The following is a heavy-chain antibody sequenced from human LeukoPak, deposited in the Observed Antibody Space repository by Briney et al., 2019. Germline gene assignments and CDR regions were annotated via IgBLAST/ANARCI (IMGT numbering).Heavy chain of an antibody. CDR2: ISGSGATT. D-gene: IGHD3-22*01. CDR1: GFSFRTYA. V-gene: IGHV3-23*01. J-gene: IGHJ4*02. CDR3: VKESTSSGYYYAPDY. Sequence: GGSLRLSCAASGFSFRTYAMTWVRQAPGKGLEWVSSISGSGATTYNADPLKGRFTISRDNSENTLYLQMNSLRAEDTAVYYCVKESTSSGYYYAPDYWGQGTLVTVS.